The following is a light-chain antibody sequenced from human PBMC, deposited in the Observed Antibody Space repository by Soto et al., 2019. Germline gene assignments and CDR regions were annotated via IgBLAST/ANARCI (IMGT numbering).Light chain of an antibody. J-gene: IGKJ1*01. CDR1: HSVGSSQ. V-gene: IGKV3-20*01. CDR2: GAS. Sequence: EIVLAQSPGTLSLSPGERATLSCRASHSVGSSQLAWYQQKPGQAPRLVMYGASSRATDTPDRFSGSGSGTDFTLTISRLEPEDFAVYYCQQYGSSPRTFGQGTKVEIK. CDR3: QQYGSSPRT.